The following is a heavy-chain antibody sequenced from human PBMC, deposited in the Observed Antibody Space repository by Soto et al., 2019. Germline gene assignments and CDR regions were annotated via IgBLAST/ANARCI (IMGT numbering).Heavy chain of an antibody. Sequence: ASVKVSCTASGYTFTSYGISWVRQAPGQGLEWMGWISAYNGNTNYAQKLQGRVTMTTDTSTSTAYMELRSLRSDDTAVYYCARDYLGYCSSTSCPGYYMDVWDKGTTVTVSS. V-gene: IGHV1-18*01. CDR1: GYTFTSYG. D-gene: IGHD2-2*01. CDR3: ARDYLGYCSSTSCPGYYMDV. CDR2: ISAYNGNT. J-gene: IGHJ6*03.